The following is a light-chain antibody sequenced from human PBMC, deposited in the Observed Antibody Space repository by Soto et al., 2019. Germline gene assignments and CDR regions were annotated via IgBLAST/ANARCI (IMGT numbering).Light chain of an antibody. V-gene: IGLV2-11*01. CDR3: SSYSISTAYL. Sequence: QSALTQPPSVSGSPGQAVTISCTGTTSDVGGYNYVSWYQQHPGKAPKLMIYDVNKRPSGVPDRFSGSKSGNTASLTVSGLQAEDEADYFCSSYSISTAYLFGTGTKVTVL. CDR1: TSDVGGYNY. J-gene: IGLJ1*01. CDR2: DVN.